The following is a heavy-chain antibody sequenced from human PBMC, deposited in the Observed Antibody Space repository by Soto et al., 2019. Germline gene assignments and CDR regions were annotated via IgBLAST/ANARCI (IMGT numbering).Heavy chain of an antibody. CDR2: IYYSGST. CDR3: ARARMVRGIIYYYGMDV. V-gene: IGHV4-31*03. D-gene: IGHD3-10*01. Sequence: QVQLQESGPGLVKSSQTLSLTCTVSGGSISSDGNYWSWIRQHPGKRLEWIGYIYYSGSTYYKPSLKSRGTISVDTSKNQFSLKLNSVTAADTAVYYCARARMVRGIIYYYGMDVWGQGTTVTVSS. J-gene: IGHJ6*02. CDR1: GGSISSDGNY.